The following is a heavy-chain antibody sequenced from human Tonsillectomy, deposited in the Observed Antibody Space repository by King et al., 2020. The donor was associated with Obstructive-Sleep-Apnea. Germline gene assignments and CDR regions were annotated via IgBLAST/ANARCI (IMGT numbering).Heavy chain of an antibody. D-gene: IGHD3-22*01. CDR3: ARGTAFDSSGYLDY. CDR1: GFTVSNNY. V-gene: IGHV3-53*04. J-gene: IGHJ4*02. CDR2: IYSAGST. Sequence: VQLVESGGGLVQPGGSLRLSCAASGFTVSNNYMSWVRQAPGKGLEWVSVIYSAGSTYYADSVKGRFTISRHSSNNTLDLQMNSVRAEDTAVYFCARGTAFDSSGYLDYWGQGTLVTVSS.